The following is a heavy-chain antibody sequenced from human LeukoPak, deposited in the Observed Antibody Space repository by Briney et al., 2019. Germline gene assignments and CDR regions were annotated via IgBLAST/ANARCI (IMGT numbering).Heavy chain of an antibody. D-gene: IGHD3-3*01. CDR1: GFTFSSYE. Sequence: GGSLRLSCAASGFTFSSYEMNWVRQAPGKGLEWVSYISSSGSTIYYADSVKGRFTISRDNAKNSLYLQMNSLRAEDTAVYYCASRFGSNYFDYWGQGTLVTASS. J-gene: IGHJ4*02. CDR2: ISSSGSTI. CDR3: ASRFGSNYFDY. V-gene: IGHV3-48*03.